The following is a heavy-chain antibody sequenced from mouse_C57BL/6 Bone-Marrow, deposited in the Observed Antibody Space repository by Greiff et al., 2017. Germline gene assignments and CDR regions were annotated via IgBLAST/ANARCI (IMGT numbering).Heavy chain of an antibody. Sequence: EVQLQESGPGLVKPSQSLSLTCSVTGYSITSGYYWNWIRQFPGNKLEWMGYISYDGSNNYNPSLKNRISITRDTSKNQFFLKLNSVTTEDTATYYCARDYYYGSSYLYYYAMDYWGQGTSVTVSS. J-gene: IGHJ4*01. D-gene: IGHD1-1*01. CDR2: ISYDGSN. CDR1: GYSITSGYY. V-gene: IGHV3-6*01. CDR3: ARDYYYGSSYLYYYAMDY.